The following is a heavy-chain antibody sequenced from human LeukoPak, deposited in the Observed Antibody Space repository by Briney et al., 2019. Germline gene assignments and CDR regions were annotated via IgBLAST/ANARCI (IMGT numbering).Heavy chain of an antibody. D-gene: IGHD2-15*01. CDR1: GFTVSSNY. V-gene: IGHV3-53*01. CDR3: ARVVAATPLYYYGMDF. Sequence: PGGSLRLSCAASGFTVSSNYMSWVRQAPGKGLEGVSVIYSGGSTFYADSVKGRFTISRDNSKNTLYLQMNSLRAEDTAVYYCARVVAATPLYYYGMDFWGQGTTVTVSS. J-gene: IGHJ6*02. CDR2: IYSGGST.